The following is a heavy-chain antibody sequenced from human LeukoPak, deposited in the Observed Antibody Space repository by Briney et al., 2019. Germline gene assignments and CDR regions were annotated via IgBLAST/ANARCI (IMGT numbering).Heavy chain of an antibody. J-gene: IGHJ4*02. D-gene: IGHD1-26*01. CDR3: ARGSDRVGAEFDY. V-gene: IGHV1-8*03. Sequence: ASVKVSCKASGYTFTSYDINWVRQATGQGLEWMGWVNPNSGSTGYAQKFQGRVTITRNTSISTAYMELSSLRSEDTAVYYCARGSDRVGAEFDYWGQGTLVTVSS. CDR1: GYTFTSYD. CDR2: VNPNSGST.